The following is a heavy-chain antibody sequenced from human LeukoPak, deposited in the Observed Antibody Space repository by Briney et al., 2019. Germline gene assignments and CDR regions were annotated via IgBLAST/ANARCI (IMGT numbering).Heavy chain of an antibody. CDR1: GFTFSTYS. J-gene: IGHJ6*02. Sequence: PGRSLRLSCAASGFTFSTYSMNWVRQAPGKGLEWVSSISSSSDYIYSAASVKGRFTISRDNAKSSLYLQMNSLRAEDTAVYYCARYTGTTGTTYHYYGVDVWGQGTTVTVSS. D-gene: IGHD1-1*01. CDR2: ISSSSDYI. CDR3: ARYTGTTGTTYHYYGVDV. V-gene: IGHV3-21*06.